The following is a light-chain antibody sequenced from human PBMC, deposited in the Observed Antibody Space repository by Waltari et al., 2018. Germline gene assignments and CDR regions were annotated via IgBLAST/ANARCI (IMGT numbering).Light chain of an antibody. V-gene: IGKV3-11*01. J-gene: IGKJ4*01. CDR2: GSS. CDR1: QSISTY. CDR3: QQRSIWLT. Sequence: EVVLHQSPAPLSWSPGERATLSCRASQSISTYLAWYHQKAGQAPRLLIYGSSNRATGVPARFSGSGSGTDFTLTISNVEPEDFAVYYCQQRSIWLTFGGGTKVDLK.